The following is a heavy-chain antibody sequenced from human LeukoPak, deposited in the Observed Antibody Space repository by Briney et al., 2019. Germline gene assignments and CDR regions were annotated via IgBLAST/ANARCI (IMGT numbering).Heavy chain of an antibody. Sequence: GGSLRLSCAASGFTFSSYEMNWVRQAPGKGLEWVSYISSSGSSIYYADSVKGRFTISGDNAKNSLYLQMDSLRAEDTAVYYCARSSGWYTGFDYWGQGTLVTVSS. CDR1: GFTFSSYE. D-gene: IGHD6-19*01. CDR3: ARSSGWYTGFDY. V-gene: IGHV3-48*03. CDR2: ISSSGSSI. J-gene: IGHJ4*02.